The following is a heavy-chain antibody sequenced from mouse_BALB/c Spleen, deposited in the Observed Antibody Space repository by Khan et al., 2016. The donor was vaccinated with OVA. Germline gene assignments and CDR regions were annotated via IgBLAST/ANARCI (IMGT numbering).Heavy chain of an antibody. CDR2: IWSGGTT. D-gene: IGHD2-4*01. CDR1: GFSLTTYG. V-gene: IGHV2-2*02. J-gene: IGHJ3*01. CDR3: ARNYDYDEGLAY. Sequence: VKLQESGPGLVQPSQSLSITCTVSGFSLTTYGVHWVRQSPGKGLEWLGVIWSGGTTDYSAAFISRLSITKDNSKSQVFFKMNSLQAKDTAIDYCARNYDYDEGLAYWGQGTLVTVSA.